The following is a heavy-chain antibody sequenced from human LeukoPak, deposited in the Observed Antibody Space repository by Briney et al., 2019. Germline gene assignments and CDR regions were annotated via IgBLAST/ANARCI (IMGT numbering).Heavy chain of an antibody. CDR1: GYTFTSYG. CDR3: ARVLDYGGNAGAFDI. D-gene: IGHD4-23*01. Sequence: ASVKVSCKASGYTFTSYGISWVRQAPGKGLEWVGLISAYNGNTNYAQKLQGRVTMTTDTSTSTAYMELRRLRSDDTAVYYCARVLDYGGNAGAFDIWGQGTMVTVSS. CDR2: ISAYNGNT. J-gene: IGHJ3*02. V-gene: IGHV1-18*01.